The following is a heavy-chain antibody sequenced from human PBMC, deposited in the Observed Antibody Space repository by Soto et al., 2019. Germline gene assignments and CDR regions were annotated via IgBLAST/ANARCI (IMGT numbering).Heavy chain of an antibody. J-gene: IGHJ6*02. V-gene: IGHV1-2*04. Sequence: ASLKVSCKASGYMFTDYHRHWVRQAPGQGLEWLGRINPKSGGTSTAQKFQGWVTMTTDTSISTASMELTRLTSDDTAIYYCARGDSTDCSNGVCSFFYNHDMDVWGQGTKVTVSS. D-gene: IGHD2-8*01. CDR2: INPKSGGT. CDR1: GYMFTDYH. CDR3: ARGDSTDCSNGVCSFFYNHDMDV.